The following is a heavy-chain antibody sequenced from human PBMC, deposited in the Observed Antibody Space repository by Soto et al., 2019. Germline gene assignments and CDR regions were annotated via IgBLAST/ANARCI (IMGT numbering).Heavy chain of an antibody. CDR1: GGSFSGYY. J-gene: IGHJ3*02. CDR2: INHSGST. V-gene: IGHV4-34*09. Sequence: PSETLSLTCAVYGGSFSGYYWSWIRQPPGKGLEWIGEINHSGSTNYNPSLKSRVTISVDTSKNQFSLKLSSVTAADTAVYYCARDPLLRLTGAFDIWGQGTMVTVSS. D-gene: IGHD3-10*01. CDR3: ARDPLLRLTGAFDI.